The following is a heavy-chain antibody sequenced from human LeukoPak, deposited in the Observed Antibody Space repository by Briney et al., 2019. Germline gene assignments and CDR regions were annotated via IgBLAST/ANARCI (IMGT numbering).Heavy chain of an antibody. Sequence: GGSLRLSCAASGFTFSSYWMSWDRQAPGKGLEWVANIKQDGSEKYYVDSVKGRFTISRDNAKNSLYLQMNSLRAEDTAVYYCARGFPPNSTYYDFWSGYYGGDYWGQGTLVTVSS. D-gene: IGHD3-3*01. CDR1: GFTFSSYW. J-gene: IGHJ4*02. CDR3: ARGFPPNSTYYDFWSGYYGGDY. CDR2: IKQDGSEK. V-gene: IGHV3-7*01.